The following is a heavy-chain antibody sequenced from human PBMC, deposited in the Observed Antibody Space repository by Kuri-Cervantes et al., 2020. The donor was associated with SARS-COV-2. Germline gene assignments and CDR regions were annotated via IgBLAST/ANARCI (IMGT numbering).Heavy chain of an antibody. CDR2: IKSKTDGGTT. CDR1: GFTFSSYA. D-gene: IGHD3-22*01. Sequence: GESLKISCAASGFTFSSYAMSWVRQAPGKGLEWVGRIKSKTDGGTTDYAAPVKGRFTISRDDSKNTLYLQMNSLKTEDTAVYYCTTSGNMIVVVITAFDYWGQGTLVTVSS. CDR3: TTSGNMIVVVITAFDY. V-gene: IGHV3-15*01. J-gene: IGHJ4*02.